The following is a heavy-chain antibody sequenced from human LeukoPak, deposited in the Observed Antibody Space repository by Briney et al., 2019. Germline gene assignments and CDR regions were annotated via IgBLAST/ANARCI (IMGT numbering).Heavy chain of an antibody. V-gene: IGHV3-23*01. J-gene: IGHJ4*02. CDR2: ISGTGYNT. CDR3: AKHVSGSLFYFDY. CDR1: GFTFRSCA. Sequence: QTGVSLRLSCAASGFTFRSCARSWVRQAPGKGLEWVSGISGTGYNTYYADSVKGRFTISRGNSKNTLYLQMNSLGAEDTAVYYCAKHVSGSLFYFDYWGQRTLVTVSS. D-gene: IGHD3-10*01.